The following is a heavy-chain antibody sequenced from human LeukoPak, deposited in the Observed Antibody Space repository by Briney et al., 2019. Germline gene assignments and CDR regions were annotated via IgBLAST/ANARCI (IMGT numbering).Heavy chain of an antibody. Sequence: SETLSLTCTVSGGSISSYYWSWIRQPPGKGLEWIGYIYCSGSTNYNPSLKSRVTISVDTSKNQFSLKLSSVTAADTAVYYCARVTTVVSTEYYFDYWGQGTLVTVSS. D-gene: IGHD4-23*01. CDR3: ARVTTVVSTEYYFDY. V-gene: IGHV4-59*01. CDR1: GGSISSYY. J-gene: IGHJ4*02. CDR2: IYCSGST.